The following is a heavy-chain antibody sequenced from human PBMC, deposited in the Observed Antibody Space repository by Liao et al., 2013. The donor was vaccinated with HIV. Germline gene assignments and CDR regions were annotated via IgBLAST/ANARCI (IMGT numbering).Heavy chain of an antibody. Sequence: QVQLQESGPGLVKPSQTLSLTCTVSGGSLSSRSHYWSWVRQPAGKGLEWIGRIHASGSTNYHPSLKSRVTMSVDTSENQVSLRLTSVTAADTAIYYCARDVEFYSDSFHGTFHHYYYMDVWGKGTTVIVSS. CDR2: IHASGST. CDR3: ARDVEFYSDSFHGTFHHYYYMDV. J-gene: IGHJ6*03. V-gene: IGHV4-61*02. D-gene: IGHD3-22*01. CDR1: GGSLSSRSHY.